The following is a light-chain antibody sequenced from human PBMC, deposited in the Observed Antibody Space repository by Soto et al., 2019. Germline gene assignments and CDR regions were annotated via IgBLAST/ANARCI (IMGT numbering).Light chain of an antibody. CDR1: QSVNSIY. CDR2: GAS. Sequence: EIVLTQSPGTLSLSPGERATLSCRASQSVNSIYLAWYQQKPGQAPRLLIYGASSRATGIPDRFSGSGSGTDFTLTISRLEPEDFVVFYCYQYGSTPPTFGQGTKVDIK. V-gene: IGKV3-20*01. J-gene: IGKJ1*01. CDR3: YQYGSTPPT.